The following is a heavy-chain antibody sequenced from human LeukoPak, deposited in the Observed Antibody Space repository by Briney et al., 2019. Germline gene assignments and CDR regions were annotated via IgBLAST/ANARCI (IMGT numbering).Heavy chain of an antibody. CDR1: GGSISSGGYY. D-gene: IGHD3-3*01. J-gene: IGHJ6*02. CDR2: IYYSGST. Sequence: SQTLSLTCTVSGGSISSGGYYWSWIRQHPGKGLEWIGYIYYSGSTYYNPSLKSRVTISVDTSKNQFSLKLSSVTAADTAVYYCARDSVGRFGVVDYYYYGMDVWGRGTTVTVSS. V-gene: IGHV4-31*03. CDR3: ARDSVGRFGVVDYYYYGMDV.